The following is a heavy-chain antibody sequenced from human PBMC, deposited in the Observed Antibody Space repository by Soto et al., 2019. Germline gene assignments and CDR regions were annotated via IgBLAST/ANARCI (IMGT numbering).Heavy chain of an antibody. CDR1: GFTFSSYW. CDR2: INTDGSNI. V-gene: IGHV3-74*01. Sequence: EVQLVESGGGLVQPGGSLRLSCAASGFTFSSYWMHWVRQAPGKGLVWVSSINTDGSNIRYADSVKGRFTISRDNSKNPRYLQMNGLRAADTAVYYCARINSGSNGSLDYWGQGTLVTVSS. D-gene: IGHD2-8*01. CDR3: ARINSGSNGSLDY. J-gene: IGHJ4*02.